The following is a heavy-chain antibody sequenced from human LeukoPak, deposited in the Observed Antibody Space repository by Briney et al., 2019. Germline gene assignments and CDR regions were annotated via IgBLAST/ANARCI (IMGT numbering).Heavy chain of an antibody. CDR3: ARGYGDYGYYFDY. CDR1: GFTFSNYG. Sequence: HSGGSLRLSCAAPGFTFSNYGMHWVRQAPGKGLEWVAVISYDGSNKYYADSVKGRFTISRDNSKNTLYLQMNSLRAEDTAVYYCARGYGDYGYYFDYWGQGTLVTVSS. CDR2: ISYDGSNK. J-gene: IGHJ4*02. D-gene: IGHD4-17*01. V-gene: IGHV3-30*03.